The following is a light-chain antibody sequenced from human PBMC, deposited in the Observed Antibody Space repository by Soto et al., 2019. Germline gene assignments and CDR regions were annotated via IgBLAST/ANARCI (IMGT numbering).Light chain of an antibody. V-gene: IGLV1-51*02. CDR2: ENN. Sequence: LTQPPSVSAAPGQKVTISCSGSSSNIGNNYVSWYQQLPGTAPKLLIYENNKRPSGIPDRFSGSKSGTSATLGITGLQTGDEADYYCGTWDSSLSAWVFGGGTKLTVL. J-gene: IGLJ3*02. CDR3: GTWDSSLSAWV. CDR1: SSNIGNNY.